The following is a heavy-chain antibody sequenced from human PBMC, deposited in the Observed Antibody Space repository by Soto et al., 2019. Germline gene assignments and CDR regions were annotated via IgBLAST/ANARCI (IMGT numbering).Heavy chain of an antibody. J-gene: IGHJ6*02. D-gene: IGHD6-13*01. CDR1: GFTFSSYG. Sequence: QVQLVESGGGVVQPGRSLRLSCAASGFTFSSYGMHWVRQAPGKGLEWVAVISYDGSNKYYADSVKGRFTISRDNSKNTLYLQMNSLRAEDTAVYYCAKDGYSSSWYSNYYYYYGMDVWGQGTTVTVSS. CDR2: ISYDGSNK. CDR3: AKDGYSSSWYSNYYYYYGMDV. V-gene: IGHV3-30*18.